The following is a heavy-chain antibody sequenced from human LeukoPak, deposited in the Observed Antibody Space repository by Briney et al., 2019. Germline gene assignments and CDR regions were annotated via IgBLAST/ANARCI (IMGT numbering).Heavy chain of an antibody. Sequence: SETLSLTCTVSGGSISGYYWSWIRQPPGKGLEWIGEINHSGSTNYNPSLKSRVTISVDTSKNQFSLKLSSVTAADTAVYYCARGDSSILFDYWGQGTLVTVSS. D-gene: IGHD3-22*01. V-gene: IGHV4-34*01. CDR3: ARGDSSILFDY. CDR2: INHSGST. CDR1: GGSISGYY. J-gene: IGHJ4*02.